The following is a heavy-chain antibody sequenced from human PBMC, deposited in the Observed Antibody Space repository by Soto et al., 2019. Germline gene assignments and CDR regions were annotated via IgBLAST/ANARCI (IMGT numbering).Heavy chain of an antibody. J-gene: IGHJ6*02. CDR3: SRDCTNGVCYPSYHYGMDV. D-gene: IGHD2-8*01. V-gene: IGHV6-1*01. CDR2: TYYRSKWYN. Sequence: SQTLSLTCAISGDSVSSNSAAWNWIRQSPSRGLEWLGRTYYRSKWYNDYAVSVKSRITINPDTSKNQFSLQLNSVTPEDTAVYYCSRDCTNGVCYPSYHYGMDVWGQGTTVTVSS. CDR1: GDSVSSNSAA.